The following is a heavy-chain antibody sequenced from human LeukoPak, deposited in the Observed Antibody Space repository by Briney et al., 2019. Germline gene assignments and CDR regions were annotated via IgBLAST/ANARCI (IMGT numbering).Heavy chain of an antibody. Sequence: SETLSLTCAVSGGSISSSNWWSWVRQPPGKGLEWIGEIYHSGSTNCNPSLKSRVTISVDTSKNQFSLKLSSVTAADTAVYYCARENGMATLDYWGQGTLVTVSS. CDR1: GGSISSSNW. D-gene: IGHD5-24*01. CDR2: IYHSGST. CDR3: ARENGMATLDY. V-gene: IGHV4-4*02. J-gene: IGHJ4*02.